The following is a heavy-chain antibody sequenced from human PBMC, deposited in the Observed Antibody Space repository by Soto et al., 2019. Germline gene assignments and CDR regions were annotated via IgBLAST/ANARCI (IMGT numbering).Heavy chain of an antibody. Sequence: SETLSLTCTVSGDSISTFYWSWIRQPPGKGLEWIGYIHYSGSANYNPSLKSQVIISVDTSKNQFSLKLSSVTAADTAVYFCARVRSNLFDYWGQGTLVTVSS. CDR3: ARVRSNLFDY. J-gene: IGHJ4*02. D-gene: IGHD3-3*01. CDR2: IHYSGSA. V-gene: IGHV4-59*01. CDR1: GDSISTFY.